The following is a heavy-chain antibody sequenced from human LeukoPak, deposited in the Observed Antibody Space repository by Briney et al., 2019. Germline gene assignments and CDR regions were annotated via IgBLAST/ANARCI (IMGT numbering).Heavy chain of an antibody. CDR3: VSPRGFSYGYFDY. CDR2: IYYSKNT. J-gene: IGHJ4*02. D-gene: IGHD5-18*01. CDR1: GGSISSSSAY. V-gene: IGHV4-39*01. Sequence: PSETLSLTCTVSGGSISSSSAYWGWIRQPPGKGLEWIGSIYYSKNTYYNPSLKSRVTISADTSKNQFSLTLGSVSATDAAVYYCVSPRGFSYGYFDYWGQGTLVTVSS.